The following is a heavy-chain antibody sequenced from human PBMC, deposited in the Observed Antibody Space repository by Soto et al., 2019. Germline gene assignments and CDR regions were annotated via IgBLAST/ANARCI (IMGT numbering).Heavy chain of an antibody. CDR1: GGTFSNYA. J-gene: IGHJ4*02. Sequence: ASVKVSCKASGGTFSNYAINWVRQAPGQGLEWMGGIIPIFGTTNYAQKFQGRVTITADESTSTAYLDLSSLRSEDTAVYYCARPVEMATISRSYLFYWGQGTLVTVSS. D-gene: IGHD5-12*01. CDR3: ARPVEMATISRSYLFY. CDR2: IIPIFGTT. V-gene: IGHV1-69*13.